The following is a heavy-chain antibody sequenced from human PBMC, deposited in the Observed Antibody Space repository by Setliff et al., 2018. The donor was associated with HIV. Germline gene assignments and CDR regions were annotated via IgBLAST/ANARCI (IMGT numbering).Heavy chain of an antibody. V-gene: IGHV4-39*01. CDR1: GGFSISNTDY. J-gene: IGHJ4*02. CDR3: ARPSLGIGGGSIFDL. CDR2: IHFSGTT. Sequence: PSETLSLTCTVSGGFSISNTDYWGWIRQSPGKGLEWIGNIHFSGTTYYNPSLKSRVTMFVATSKQQFFLSLASVTAADTALYYCARPSLGIGGGSIFDLWGQGLLVTV. D-gene: IGHD3-3*01.